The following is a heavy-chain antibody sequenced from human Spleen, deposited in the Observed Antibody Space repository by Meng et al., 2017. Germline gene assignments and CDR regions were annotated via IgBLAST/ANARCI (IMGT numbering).Heavy chain of an antibody. CDR1: GFTFSNAW. CDR2: MTSTVVGRTV. Sequence: GASLKISCAASGFTFSNAWMTWVRQAPGKGVEWIGRMTSTVVGRTVDYAAAVIVRFFISRDDSENTFYLQMNSLQTDDTAVYYCSGHIDYWGHGTMVTVSS. V-gene: IGHV3-15*01. J-gene: IGHJ4*01. CDR3: SGHIDY.